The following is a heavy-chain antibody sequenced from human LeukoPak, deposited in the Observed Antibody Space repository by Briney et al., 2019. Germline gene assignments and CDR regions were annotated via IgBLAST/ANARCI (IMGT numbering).Heavy chain of an antibody. CDR3: AITRYYYDSSGYYEGDFDY. CDR2: INHSGST. Sequence: SETLSLTCTVSGGSISSYYWSWIRQPPGKGLEWIGEINHSGSTNYNPSLKSRVTISVDTSKNQFSLKLSSVTAADTAVYYCAITRYYYDSSGYYEGDFDYWGQGTLVTVSS. J-gene: IGHJ4*02. V-gene: IGHV4-34*01. CDR1: GGSISSYY. D-gene: IGHD3-22*01.